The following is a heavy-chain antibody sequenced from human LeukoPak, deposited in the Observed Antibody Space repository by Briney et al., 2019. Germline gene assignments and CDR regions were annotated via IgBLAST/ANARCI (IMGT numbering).Heavy chain of an antibody. CDR1: GGSISSGTYY. D-gene: IGHD2-15*01. V-gene: IGHV4-61*02. CDR2: IYTSGST. Sequence: PSQTLSLTCTVSGGSISSGTYYWSWLRQPAGKGLEWIVRIYTSGSTNYNPSLKSRITISVDTSKNQFSLKLSSVTAADTAVYYCARNSCPSGSCYDNRGYFDYWGQGTLVTVSS. J-gene: IGHJ4*02. CDR3: ARNSCPSGSCYDNRGYFDY.